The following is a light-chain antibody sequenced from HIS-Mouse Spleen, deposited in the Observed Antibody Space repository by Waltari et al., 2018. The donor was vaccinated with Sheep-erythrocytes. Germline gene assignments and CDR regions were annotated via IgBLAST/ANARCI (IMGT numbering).Light chain of an antibody. CDR3: QQRSNWYT. V-gene: IGKV3-11*01. Sequence: EIVLTQSPATLSLSPGERANLSCRASQSVSSYLALYQQKPGQAHRLLLYDATNRATGIPARFSGSGSGTDFTLTISSLEPEDFAVYYCQQRSNWYTFGQGTKLEIK. J-gene: IGKJ2*01. CDR1: QSVSSY. CDR2: DAT.